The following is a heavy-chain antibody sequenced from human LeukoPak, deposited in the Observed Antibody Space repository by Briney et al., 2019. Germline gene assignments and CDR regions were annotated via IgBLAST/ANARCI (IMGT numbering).Heavy chain of an antibody. CDR2: IYYSGST. D-gene: IGHD3-3*01. J-gene: IGHJ4*02. Sequence: PSETLSLTCTVSGGSISSSSYYWGWIRQPPGKGLEWIGSIYYSGSTYYNPSLKSRVTISVDTSKNQFSLKLSSVTAADTAVCYCARLAAISDYDFWSGYYIGPPDYWGQGTLVTVSS. CDR3: ARLAAISDYDFWSGYYIGPPDY. CDR1: GGSISSSSYY. V-gene: IGHV4-39*01.